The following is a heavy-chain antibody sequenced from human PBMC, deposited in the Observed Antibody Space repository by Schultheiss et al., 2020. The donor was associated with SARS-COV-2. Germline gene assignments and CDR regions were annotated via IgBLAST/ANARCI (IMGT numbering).Heavy chain of an antibody. D-gene: IGHD4-17*01. J-gene: IGHJ6*02. V-gene: IGHV3-53*01. CDR2: IYSGGST. CDR1: GLTFSSYE. Sequence: GGSLRLSCAASGLTFSSYEMNWVRQAPGKGLEWVAVIYSGGSTYYADSVKGRFTISRDNSKNTLYLQMNSLRAEDTAVYYCSGNDYGDQIHYYYYYGMDVWGQGTTVTVSS. CDR3: SGNDYGDQIHYYYYYGMDV.